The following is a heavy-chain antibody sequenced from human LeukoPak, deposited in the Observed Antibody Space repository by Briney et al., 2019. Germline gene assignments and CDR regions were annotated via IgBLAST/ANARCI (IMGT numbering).Heavy chain of an antibody. CDR3: ARDPYDFWSGYYHWFDP. CDR1: GYTFTSYY. V-gene: IGHV1-46*01. D-gene: IGHD3-3*01. J-gene: IGHJ5*02. CDR2: INPSGGST. Sequence: ASVKVSCKASGYTFTSYYMHWVRQAPGQGLEWMGIINPSGGSTSYAQKFQGRVTMTRDMSTSTVYMELSSLRSEDTAVYYCARDPYDFWSGYYHWFDPWGQGTLVTVSS.